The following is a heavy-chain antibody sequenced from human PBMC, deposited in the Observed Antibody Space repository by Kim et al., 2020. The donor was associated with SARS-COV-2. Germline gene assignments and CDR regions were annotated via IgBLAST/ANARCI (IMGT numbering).Heavy chain of an antibody. CDR1: VGSISSYY. V-gene: IGHV4-59*01. J-gene: IGHJ4*02. D-gene: IGHD3-10*01. CDR2: IYYSGST. CDR3: ARGGFGELLLDY. Sequence: SETLSLTCTVSVGSISSYYWTWIRQPPGKGLEWIGFIYYSGSTNYNPSLKSRVTISVDMSKNQFSLKLSSVTAADTAVYYCARGGFGELLLDYWGQGTLVTVSS.